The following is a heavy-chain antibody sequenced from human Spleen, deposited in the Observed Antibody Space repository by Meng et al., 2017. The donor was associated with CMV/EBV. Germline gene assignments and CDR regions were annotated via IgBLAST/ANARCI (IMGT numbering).Heavy chain of an antibody. CDR3: ARIERRRILKYCGSDCATTDY. CDR1: TW. Sequence: TWWTWVRTVPGKWLEWIGEIDHRGITNYNPSLKSRVTISVDKFKNQFSLKLGSVTAAATAVYYCARIERRRILKYCGSDCATTDYWGQGTLVTVSS. D-gene: IGHD2-21*02. CDR2: IDHRGIT. V-gene: IGHV4-4*02. J-gene: IGHJ4*02.